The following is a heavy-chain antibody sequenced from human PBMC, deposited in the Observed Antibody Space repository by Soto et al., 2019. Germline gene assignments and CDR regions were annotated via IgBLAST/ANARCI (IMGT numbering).Heavy chain of an antibody. D-gene: IGHD6-25*01. CDR2: ISYDGSNK. V-gene: IGHV3-30-3*01. Sequence: GGSLRLSCAASGFTFSSYAIHWVRQAPGKGLEWVAVISYDGSNKYYADSVKGRFTISRDNSKNTLYLQMNSLRAEDTAVYYCARGTTRIATEFDPWGQGTLVTVSS. J-gene: IGHJ5*02. CDR3: ARGTTRIATEFDP. CDR1: GFTFSSYA.